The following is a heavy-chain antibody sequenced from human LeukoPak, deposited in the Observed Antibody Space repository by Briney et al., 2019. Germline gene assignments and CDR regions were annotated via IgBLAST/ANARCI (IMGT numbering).Heavy chain of an antibody. Sequence: PPGGSLRLSCAASGFTFSSYEMNWVRQAPGKGLEWVSYISGSGSIIYYADSVKGRFTISRDNAKKTLYLQMNSLRVEDTALYYCVRDQDGGFDYWGQGTVVDVSS. J-gene: IGHJ4*02. V-gene: IGHV3-48*03. CDR3: VRDQDGGFDY. CDR1: GFTFSSYE. CDR2: ISGSGSII.